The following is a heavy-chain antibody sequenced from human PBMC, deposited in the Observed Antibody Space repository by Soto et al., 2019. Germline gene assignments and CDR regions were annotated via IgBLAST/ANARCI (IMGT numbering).Heavy chain of an antibody. Sequence: GASVEVSCKASGYTFASCYRRWVRQAHGQGLEWMGIINPSGDSTSYAQKFQGRVTMTRDTSTSTVYMELSSLRSEDTAVYYCARSYYDYVWGSYRSAHFDYWGQGTLVTVSS. V-gene: IGHV1-46*01. D-gene: IGHD3-16*02. CDR3: ARSYYDYVWGSYRSAHFDY. CDR1: GYTFASCY. J-gene: IGHJ4*02. CDR2: INPSGDST.